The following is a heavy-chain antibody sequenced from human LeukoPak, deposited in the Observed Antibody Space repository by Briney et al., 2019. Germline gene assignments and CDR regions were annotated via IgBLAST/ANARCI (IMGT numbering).Heavy chain of an antibody. V-gene: IGHV4-59*08. CDR1: GDSISGFY. Sequence: PSETLSLTCTVSGDSISGFYWSWIRQPPGEGLEWIGDIYSSGSTNHNPSLRSRVTMPVDTSKNHFSLSLRSVTAADTAVYYCPRHWYCGGDCYDEFWGQGTLVTVSS. D-gene: IGHD2-21*02. CDR3: PRHWYCGGDCYDEF. CDR2: IYSSGST. J-gene: IGHJ4*02.